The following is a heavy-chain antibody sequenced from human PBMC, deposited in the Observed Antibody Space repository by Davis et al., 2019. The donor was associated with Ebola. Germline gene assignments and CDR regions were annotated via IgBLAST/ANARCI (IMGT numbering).Heavy chain of an antibody. CDR3: ARSHSDWLLPFDY. CDR1: GDSISSGGYY. Sequence: MPSETLSLTCSVSGDSISSGGYYWSWIRQRPGKGLEWIGYIFYSGITYYNPSLKSRVTISVDTSKHQFSLRLTSVTAADTAVYYCARSHSDWLLPFDYWGQGTLATVSS. V-gene: IGHV4-31*03. D-gene: IGHD3-9*01. J-gene: IGHJ4*02. CDR2: IFYSGIT.